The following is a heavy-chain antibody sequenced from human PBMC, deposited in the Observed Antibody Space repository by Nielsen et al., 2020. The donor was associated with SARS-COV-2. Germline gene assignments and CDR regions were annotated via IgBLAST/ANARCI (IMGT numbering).Heavy chain of an antibody. CDR1: GFSLRSYD. D-gene: IGHD3-3*01. J-gene: IGHJ4*02. V-gene: IGHV3-23*01. CDR2: IRGTGGTT. CDR3: AKKFYYDFWSGYFDY. Sequence: GGSLRPSCAASGFSLRSYDMSWVRQAPGKGLEWVSGIRGTGGTTDYADSVKGRFTISRDNSKNTLYLQMNSLRAEDTAVYYCAKKFYYDFWSGYFDYWGQGTLVTVSS.